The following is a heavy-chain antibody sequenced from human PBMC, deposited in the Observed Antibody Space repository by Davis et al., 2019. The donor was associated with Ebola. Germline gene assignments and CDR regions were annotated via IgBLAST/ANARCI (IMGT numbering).Heavy chain of an antibody. J-gene: IGHJ1*01. V-gene: IGHV1-18*01. CDR2: ISAYSGDT. CDR3: ARESEQQPKSKYFHH. Sequence: ASVKVSCKASGYSFTTYGISWVRQAPGQGLEWVGWISAYSGDTNYAQRFQGRVTMTRDTSTSTVNMELRSLGPDDTAVYYCARESEQQPKSKYFHHWGQGTLVTVSS. D-gene: IGHD6-13*01. CDR1: GYSFTTYG.